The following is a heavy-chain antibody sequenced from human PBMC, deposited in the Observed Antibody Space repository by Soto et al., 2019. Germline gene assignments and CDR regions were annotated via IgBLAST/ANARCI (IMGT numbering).Heavy chain of an antibody. D-gene: IGHD6-13*01. CDR1: GGSISSGGYY. J-gene: IGHJ4*02. V-gene: IGHV4-31*03. Sequence: PSETLSLTCTVSGGSISSGGYYWSWIRQHPGKGLEWIGYIYYSGSTYYNPSLKSRVTISVDTSKNQFSLKLSSVTAADTAVYYCARDSSSSWSYYFDYWGQGTLVTVSS. CDR3: ARDSSSSWSYYFDY. CDR2: IYYSGST.